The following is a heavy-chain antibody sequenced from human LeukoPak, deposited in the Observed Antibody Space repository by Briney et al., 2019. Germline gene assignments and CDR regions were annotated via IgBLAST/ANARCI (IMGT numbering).Heavy chain of an antibody. CDR3: ATSTSGWYSDY. D-gene: IGHD6-19*01. CDR2: INDSGST. CDR1: GGSFSGYY. Sequence: SSETLSLTCGVSGGSFSGYYWSWIRQPPGKGLEWIGEINDSGSTKYNPSLKSRVTISIDTSKNQFSLKLNSVTAADTAVYYCATSTSGWYSDYWGQGALVTVSS. J-gene: IGHJ4*02. V-gene: IGHV4-34*01.